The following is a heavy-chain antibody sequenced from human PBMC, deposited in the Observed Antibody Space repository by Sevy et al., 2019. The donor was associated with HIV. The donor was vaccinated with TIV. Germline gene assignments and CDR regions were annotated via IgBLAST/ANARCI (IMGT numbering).Heavy chain of an antibody. V-gene: IGHV3-23*01. CDR2: ISGSGGST. Sequence: GGSLRLSCAASGFTFSSYAMSWVRQAPGKGLEWVSAISGSGGSTYYADSVKGRFTISRDNSKNTLYLQMNSLRAEDTAVYYWARKNDYYDSSGSMRVYNAFDIWGQGKMVTV. CDR1: GFTFSSYA. D-gene: IGHD3-22*01. J-gene: IGHJ3*02. CDR3: ARKNDYYDSSGSMRVYNAFDI.